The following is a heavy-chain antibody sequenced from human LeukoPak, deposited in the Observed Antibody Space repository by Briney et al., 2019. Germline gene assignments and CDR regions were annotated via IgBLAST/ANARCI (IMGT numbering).Heavy chain of an antibody. Sequence: GGSLRLSCAAPGFTFDDYAMQWVRQAPGKGLEWVSGISWNSGSIGYADSVKGRFTISRDNAKNSLYLQMNSLRAEDTALYYCAKASSSSWSNNWFDPWGQGTLVTVSS. V-gene: IGHV3-9*01. CDR3: AKASSSSWSNNWFDP. CDR1: GFTFDDYA. CDR2: ISWNSGSI. J-gene: IGHJ5*02. D-gene: IGHD6-13*01.